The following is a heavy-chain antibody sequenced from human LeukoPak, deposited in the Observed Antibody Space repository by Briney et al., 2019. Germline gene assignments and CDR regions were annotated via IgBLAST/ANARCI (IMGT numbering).Heavy chain of an antibody. CDR3: ARAILVWFGELLYYYYMDV. Sequence: SETLSLTCAVYGGSFSGYYWSWIRQPPGKGLEWIGEINHSGSTNYNPSLKSRVTISVDTSKNQFSLKLSSVTAADTAVYYCARAILVWFGELLYYYYMDVWGKGTTVTVSS. J-gene: IGHJ6*03. CDR2: INHSGST. V-gene: IGHV4-34*01. D-gene: IGHD3-10*01. CDR1: GGSFSGYY.